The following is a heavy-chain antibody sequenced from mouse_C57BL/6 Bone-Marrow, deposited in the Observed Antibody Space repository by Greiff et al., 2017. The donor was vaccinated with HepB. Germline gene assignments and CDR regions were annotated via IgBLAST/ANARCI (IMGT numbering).Heavy chain of an antibody. CDR1: GFTFSDYG. CDR2: ISSGSSNI. D-gene: IGHD1-1*01. J-gene: IGHJ1*03. Sequence: EVKVVESGGGLVKPGGSLKLSCAASGFTFSDYGMHWVRQAPEKGLEWVAYISSGSSNIYYADTVKGRFTISRDNAKNTLFLQMTSLRSEDTAMYDCSRDYGSSYWYFDVWGTGTTVTVSS. V-gene: IGHV5-17*01. CDR3: SRDYGSSYWYFDV.